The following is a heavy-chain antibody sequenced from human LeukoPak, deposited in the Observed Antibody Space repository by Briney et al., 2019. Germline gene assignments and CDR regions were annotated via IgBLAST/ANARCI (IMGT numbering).Heavy chain of an antibody. V-gene: IGHV3-21*01. CDR1: GFTFSNYS. Sequence: GGSLRLSCAASGFTFSNYSMNWVRQAPGKGLEWVSSISSSSSYIYYADSVKGRFTISRDNAKNSLYLQMNSLRAEDTAVYYCARASGWPQGPTYYYYGMDVWGQGTTVTVSS. CDR2: ISSSSSYI. J-gene: IGHJ6*02. D-gene: IGHD6-19*01. CDR3: ARASGWPQGPTYYYYGMDV.